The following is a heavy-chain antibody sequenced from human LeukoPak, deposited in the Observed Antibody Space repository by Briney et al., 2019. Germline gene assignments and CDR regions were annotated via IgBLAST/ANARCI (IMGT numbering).Heavy chain of an antibody. D-gene: IGHD1-1*01. CDR1: GYTFTNYD. J-gene: IGHJ4*02. CDR3: ARAVQLERRALGY. CDR2: MNPNSGNT. Sequence: GASVKVSCKASGYTFTNYDINWVRQATGQGLEWMGWMNPNSGNTGYAQKFQGRVTITRNTSISTAYMELSSLRSEDTAVYYCARAVQLERRALGYWGQGTLVTVSS. V-gene: IGHV1-8*01.